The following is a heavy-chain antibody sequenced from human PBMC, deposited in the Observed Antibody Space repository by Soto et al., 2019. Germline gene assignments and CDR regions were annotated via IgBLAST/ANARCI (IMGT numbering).Heavy chain of an antibody. J-gene: IGHJ4*02. Sequence: PGGSLRLSCAASGFTFISYSMNWVLQAPGKGLEWVSYISSSSSTIYYADSVKGRFTISGDNAKNSLYLQMNSLRAEDTAVYYCARDYSSYGPFDYWGQGTLVTVSS. CDR1: GFTFISYS. CDR2: ISSSSSTI. D-gene: IGHD5-18*01. CDR3: ARDYSSYGPFDY. V-gene: IGHV3-48*01.